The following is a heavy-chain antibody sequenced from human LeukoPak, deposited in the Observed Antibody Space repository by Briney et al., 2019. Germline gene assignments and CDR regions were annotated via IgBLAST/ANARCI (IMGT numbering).Heavy chain of an antibody. Sequence: GGSLRLSCAASGFTLTSYEMNWVRQAPGKGLEWVAKIKQDGSEKSYVNSVKGRFTISRNNAKNSLYLQINSLRGEDTAVYYCARGCHDSSGFLTQHWGQGTLVTVSS. CDR3: ARGCHDSSGFLTQH. V-gene: IGHV3-7*04. J-gene: IGHJ1*01. CDR1: GFTLTSYE. CDR2: IKQDGSEK. D-gene: IGHD3-22*01.